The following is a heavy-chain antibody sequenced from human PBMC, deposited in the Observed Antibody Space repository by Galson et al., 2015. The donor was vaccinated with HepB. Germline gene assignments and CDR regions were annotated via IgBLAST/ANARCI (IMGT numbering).Heavy chain of an antibody. J-gene: IGHJ4*02. CDR3: ATLRGKREFDY. D-gene: IGHD3-10*01. CDR2: ISYDGSNK. Sequence: SLRLSCAASGFTFSSYAMHWVRQAPGKGLEWVAVISYDGSNKYYADSVKGRFTISRDNSKNTLYLQMNSLRAEDTAVYYCATLRGKREFDYWGQGTLVTVSS. CDR1: GFTFSSYA. V-gene: IGHV3-30*04.